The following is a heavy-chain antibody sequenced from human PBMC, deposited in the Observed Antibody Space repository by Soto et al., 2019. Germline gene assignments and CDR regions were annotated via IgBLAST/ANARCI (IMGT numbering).Heavy chain of an antibody. V-gene: IGHV4-39*01. CDR3: AKHITRDYDFWSGYPSHWFDP. CDR2: IYYSGST. J-gene: IGHJ5*02. D-gene: IGHD3-3*01. Sequence: PSETLSLTCTVSGGSISSSSYYWGWIRQPPGKGLEWIGSIYYSGSTYYNPSLKSRVTISVDTSKNQFSLKLSSVTAADTDVYYCAKHITRDYDFWSGYPSHWFDPWGQGTLVTVSS. CDR1: GGSISSSSYY.